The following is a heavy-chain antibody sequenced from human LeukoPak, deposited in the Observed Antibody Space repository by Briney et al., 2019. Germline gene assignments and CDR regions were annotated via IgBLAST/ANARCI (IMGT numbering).Heavy chain of an antibody. CDR2: IYHSGST. CDR3: ARGRSYQYYYYMDV. Sequence: SETLSLTCVVSGGSISSSNWWSWVRQPPEKGLEWIGEIYHSGSTNYNPSLKSRVTISVDKSKNQFSLKLSSVTAADTAVYYYARGRSYQYYYYMDVWGKGTTVTISS. CDR1: GGSISSSNW. V-gene: IGHV4-4*02. D-gene: IGHD2-2*01. J-gene: IGHJ6*03.